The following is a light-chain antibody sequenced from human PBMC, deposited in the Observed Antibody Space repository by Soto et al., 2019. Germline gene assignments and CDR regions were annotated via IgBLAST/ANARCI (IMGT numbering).Light chain of an antibody. J-gene: IGKJ4*01. V-gene: IGKV3-11*01. CDR3: QQRSSWPLT. Sequence: EIVLTQSPVTLSLSPGERATLSCRASQSVSSYLAWYQQKPGQAPRLLIYDASKRATGIPARFSGSGSETDFTLTISSLEPEDFAIYYCQQRSSWPLTFGGGTKVEIK. CDR2: DAS. CDR1: QSVSSY.